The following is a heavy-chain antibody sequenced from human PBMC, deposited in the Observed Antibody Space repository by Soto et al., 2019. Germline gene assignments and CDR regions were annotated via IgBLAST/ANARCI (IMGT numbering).Heavy chain of an antibody. CDR3: ASDQAARYYYDSSGYYVIDY. J-gene: IGHJ4*02. CDR2: ISSSSSTI. Sequence: GGSLRLSCAASGFTFSSYSMNWVRQAPGKGLEWVSYISSSSSTIYYADSVKGRFTISRDNAKNSLYLQMNSLRAEDTAVYYCASDQAARYYYDSSGYYVIDYWGQGTLVTVSS. V-gene: IGHV3-48*01. D-gene: IGHD3-22*01. CDR1: GFTFSSYS.